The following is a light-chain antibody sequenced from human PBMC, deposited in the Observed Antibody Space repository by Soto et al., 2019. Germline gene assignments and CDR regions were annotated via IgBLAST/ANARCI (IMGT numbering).Light chain of an antibody. CDR2: YDS. Sequence: SSELTQPPSVSVAPGKTARITCGGNNIGSKSVHWYQQKPCQAPVLVIYYDSDRPSGIPERFSGSNSGNTATLTISRVEAGDEADYYCQVWDSSSDHVVFGGGTQLTVL. CDR3: QVWDSSSDHVV. CDR1: NIGSKS. J-gene: IGLJ2*01. V-gene: IGLV3-21*04.